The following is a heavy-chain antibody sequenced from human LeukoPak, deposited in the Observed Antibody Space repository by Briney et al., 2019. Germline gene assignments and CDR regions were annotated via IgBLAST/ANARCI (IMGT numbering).Heavy chain of an antibody. J-gene: IGHJ6*03. V-gene: IGHV1-8*01. CDR2: MNPNSGNT. Sequence: ASVKVSCKASGYTFTSYDINWVRQATGQGLEWMGWMNPNSGNTGYAQKFQGRVTMTRNTSMSTAYVELSSLRSEDTAVYYCARGCPTSMLEDYYYYMDVWGKGTTVTVSS. CDR1: GYTFTSYD. CDR3: ARGCPTSMLEDYYYYMDV. D-gene: IGHD2/OR15-2a*01.